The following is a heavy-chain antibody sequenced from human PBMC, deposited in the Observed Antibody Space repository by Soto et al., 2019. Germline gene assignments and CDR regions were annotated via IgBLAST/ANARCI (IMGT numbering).Heavy chain of an antibody. CDR1: GFSLSTSGVG. J-gene: IGHJ6*02. D-gene: IGHD2-21*02. CDR2: IYWDDDK. CDR3: IQSRCGGDCLQSYASHYYYGMDF. Sequence: SGPTLVNPTQTLTLTCTFSGFSLSTSGVGVGWIRQPPGKALEWLALIYWDDDKRYSPSLRSRLTISKDTSKNQVVLTMTNMDPVATATYYCIQSRCGGDCLQSYASHYYYGMDFWGQGTTVTVSS. V-gene: IGHV2-5*02.